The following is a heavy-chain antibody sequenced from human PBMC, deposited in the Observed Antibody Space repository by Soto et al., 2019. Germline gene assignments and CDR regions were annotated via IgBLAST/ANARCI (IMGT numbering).Heavy chain of an antibody. V-gene: IGHV3-21*01. Sequence: PGGSLRLSCAVSGFTFSSYNMNWVRQAPGKGLEWVSSISSYSRYIYYADSVKGRFTISRDNAKNLLYLQMNSLRAEDTAVYYCARAYCGGDCLLVFYCLGVWGDVTSVPV. J-gene: IGHJ6*02. CDR3: ARAYCGGDCLLVFYCLGV. CDR1: GFTFSSYN. D-gene: IGHD2-21*02. CDR2: ISSYSRYI.